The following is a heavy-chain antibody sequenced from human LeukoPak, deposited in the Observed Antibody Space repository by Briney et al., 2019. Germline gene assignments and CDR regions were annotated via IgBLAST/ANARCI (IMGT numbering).Heavy chain of an antibody. CDR1: GFPFSSSG. CDR3: AKTPDIVVVPAAFDY. V-gene: IGHV3-23*01. D-gene: IGHD2-2*01. CDR2: ISGGGDST. Sequence: PGGSLRLSCATSGFPFSSSGMSWVRQAPGKGLEWVSAISGGGDSTFYADSVKGRFTISRDNSKNTLYLQMNSLRAEDTAVYYCAKTPDIVVVPAAFDYWGQGTLVTVSS. J-gene: IGHJ4*02.